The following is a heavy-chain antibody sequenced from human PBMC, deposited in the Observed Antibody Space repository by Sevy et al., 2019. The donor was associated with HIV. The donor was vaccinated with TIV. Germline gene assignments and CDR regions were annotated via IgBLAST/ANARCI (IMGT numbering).Heavy chain of an antibody. D-gene: IGHD2-15*01. J-gene: IGHJ4*02. V-gene: IGHV1-18*01. CDR3: ARAYCSGGRCYSLAY. CDR2: ISTFNGDT. CDR1: GYTFTTYG. Sequence: ASVKDSCKASGYTFTTYGVTGVRQAPGQGLQWMGWISTFNGDTNSAQKLQGRVTMTTDTSTSTAYMELRSLRSDDTAVYYCARAYCSGGRCYSLAYWGQGTLVTVSS.